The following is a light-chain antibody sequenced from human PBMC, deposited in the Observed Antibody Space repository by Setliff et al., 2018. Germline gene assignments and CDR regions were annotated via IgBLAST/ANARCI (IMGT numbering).Light chain of an antibody. CDR2: EVS. V-gene: IGLV2-8*01. CDR1: SSDD. J-gene: IGLJ1*01. Sequence: QSALAQTPSASGSPGQSATISCTGTSSDDVSWYQQHPGKAPQLIIFEVSRRPSGVPDRFSGSKSGRTASLTVSGLQADDEADYYCSAYVGNYHYVFGTGTKVTVL. CDR3: SAYVGNYHYV.